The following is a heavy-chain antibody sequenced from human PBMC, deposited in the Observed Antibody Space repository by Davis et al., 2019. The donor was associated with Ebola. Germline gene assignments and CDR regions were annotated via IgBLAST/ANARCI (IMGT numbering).Heavy chain of an antibody. J-gene: IGHJ6*04. CDR1: GLVFSSYV. CDR3: ARGDKLLSYGMDV. CDR2: INSDGSST. V-gene: IGHV3-74*01. D-gene: IGHD2-15*01. Sequence: HTGGSLRPSCAASGLVFSSYVTSWVRQAPGKGLVWVSRINSDGSSTSYADSVKGRFTISRDNAKNTLYLQMNSLRAEDTAVYYCARGDKLLSYGMDVWGKGTTVTVSS.